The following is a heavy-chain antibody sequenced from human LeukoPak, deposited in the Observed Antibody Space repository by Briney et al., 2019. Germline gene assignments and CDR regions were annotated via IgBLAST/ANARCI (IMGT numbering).Heavy chain of an antibody. CDR1: GFTVSSYW. CDR2: ISSSSSYI. V-gene: IGHV3-21*04. J-gene: IGHJ5*02. Sequence: GGSLRLSCAASGFTVSSYWMHWVRQAPGKGLEWVSSISSSSSYIYYADSVKGRFTISRDNSKNTLYLQMNSLRAEDTAVYYCAHPTEYSSSWYGNWFDPWGQGTLVTVSS. D-gene: IGHD6-13*01. CDR3: AHPTEYSSSWYGNWFDP.